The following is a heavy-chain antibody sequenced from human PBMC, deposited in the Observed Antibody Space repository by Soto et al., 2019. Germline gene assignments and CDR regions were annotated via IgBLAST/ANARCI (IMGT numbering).Heavy chain of an antibody. CDR2: IYYSGST. J-gene: IGHJ6*02. CDR3: ARDVSVYYYGMDV. CDR1: GGSVSSGSYY. V-gene: IGHV4-61*01. Sequence: VQLQESGPGLVKPSETLSLTCTVSGGSVSSGSYYWSWIRQPPGKGLEWIGYIYYSGSTNYNPSLKSRVTISVDTSKNQFSLKLSSVTAADTAVYYCARDVSVYYYGMDVWGQGTTVTVSS.